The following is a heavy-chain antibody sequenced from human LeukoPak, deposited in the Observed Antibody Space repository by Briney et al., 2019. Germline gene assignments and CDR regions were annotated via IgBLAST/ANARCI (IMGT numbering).Heavy chain of an antibody. V-gene: IGHV1-18*01. CDR2: ISAYNGNT. D-gene: IGHD2-15*01. CDR3: ARDQYCSGGSCYSRYFDL. J-gene: IGHJ2*01. Sequence: ASVKVSXKASGYTFTSYGISWVRQAPGQGLEWMGWISAYNGNTNYAQMLQGRVTMTTDASTSTAYMELRSLRSDDTAVYYCARDQYCSGGSCYSRYFDLWGRGTLVTVSS. CDR1: GYTFTSYG.